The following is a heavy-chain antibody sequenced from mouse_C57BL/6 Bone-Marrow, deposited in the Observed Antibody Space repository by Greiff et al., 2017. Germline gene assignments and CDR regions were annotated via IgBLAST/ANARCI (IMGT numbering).Heavy chain of an antibody. V-gene: IGHV14-4*01. CDR1: GFNIKDDY. J-gene: IGHJ2*01. D-gene: IGHD2-12*01. CDR2: IDPENGDT. Sequence: VQLQQSGAELVRPGASVKLSCTASGFNIKDDYMHWVKQRPEQGLEWIGWIDPENGDTEYASKFQGKATITADTSSNTAYLQLSSLPSDDTAFYYCTPYYSLDYWGQGTAPPVSS. CDR3: TPYYSLDY.